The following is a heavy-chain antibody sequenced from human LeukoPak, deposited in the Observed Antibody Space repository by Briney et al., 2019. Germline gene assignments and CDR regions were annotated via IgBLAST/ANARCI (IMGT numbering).Heavy chain of an antibody. CDR3: ARVHYGSGENYYYYYGMDV. D-gene: IGHD3-10*01. J-gene: IGHJ6*02. CDR1: GYTLTELS. Sequence: GASVKVSCKVSGYTLTELSMHWVRQAPGKGLEWMGGFDPEDGETIYAQKFQGRVTMTEDTSTDTAYMELSSLRSEDTAVYYCARVHYGSGENYYYYYGMDVWGQGTTVTVSS. V-gene: IGHV1-24*01. CDR2: FDPEDGET.